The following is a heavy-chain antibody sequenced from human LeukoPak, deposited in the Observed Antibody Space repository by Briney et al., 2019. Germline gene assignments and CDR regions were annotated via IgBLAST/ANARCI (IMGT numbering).Heavy chain of an antibody. CDR3: ARDMGRGGNWFDP. J-gene: IGHJ5*02. CDR2: IYSGGST. D-gene: IGHD3-10*01. CDR1: GFTFSIDA. Sequence: GGSLRLSCAASGFTFSIDAMSWVRQAPGKGLEWISVIYSGGSTYYADSVKGRFTISRDNSKNTLYLQMNSLRAEDTAVYYCARDMGRGGNWFDPWGQGTLVTVSS. V-gene: IGHV3-53*01.